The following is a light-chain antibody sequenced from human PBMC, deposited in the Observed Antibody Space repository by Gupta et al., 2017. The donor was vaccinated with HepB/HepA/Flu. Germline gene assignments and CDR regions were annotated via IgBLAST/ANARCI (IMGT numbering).Light chain of an antibody. Sequence: LVLPPSPSASASLGASVKLPCTLSSGHSTYAIAWPQQQPEKGPRYLMKLNSDGSHSKGDGIPDRFSGSTSGAERYLTISSLQAEAEADYYCQTWGTVIRVFGTGTKFTVL. V-gene: IGLV4-69*01. J-gene: IGLJ1*01. CDR1: SGHSTYA. CDR2: LNSDGSH. CDR3: QTWGTVIRV.